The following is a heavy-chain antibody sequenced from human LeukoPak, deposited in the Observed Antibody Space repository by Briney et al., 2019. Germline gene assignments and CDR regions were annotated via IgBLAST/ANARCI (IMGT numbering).Heavy chain of an antibody. CDR3: AKPPSDNLLTGSLYYFDY. D-gene: IGHD3-9*01. CDR1: GFTFSSCA. Sequence: GGSLRLSCAASGFTFSSCAMSWVRQAPGKGLEWVSGISGSGDSTDYADSVKGRFTISRDNSKNTLYPQINSLRAEDTAVYYCAKPPSDNLLTGSLYYFDYWGQGTLVTVSS. J-gene: IGHJ4*02. V-gene: IGHV3-23*01. CDR2: ISGSGDST.